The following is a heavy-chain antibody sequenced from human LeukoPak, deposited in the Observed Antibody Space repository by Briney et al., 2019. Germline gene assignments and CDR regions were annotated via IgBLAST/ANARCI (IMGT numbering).Heavy chain of an antibody. CDR3: ARDRASGRYDFWSGYSWFDP. V-gene: IGHV4-61*02. CDR2: ISTSGST. Sequence: PSQTLSLTCTVSGGFISSGSYYWTWIRQPAGEGLEWIGRISTSGSTNYNPSLKSRVTISVDTSKNQFSLKLSSVTAADTAVYYCARDRASGRYDFWSGYSWFDPWGQGTLVTVSS. J-gene: IGHJ5*02. D-gene: IGHD3-3*01. CDR1: GGFISSGSYY.